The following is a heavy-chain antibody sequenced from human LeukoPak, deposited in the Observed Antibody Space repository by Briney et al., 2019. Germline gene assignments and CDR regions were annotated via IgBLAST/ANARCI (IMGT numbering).Heavy chain of an antibody. V-gene: IGHV3-30*02. CDR3: AKDPDY. CDR2: IRYDGSNK. J-gene: IGHJ4*02. CDR1: GFTFSSYG. Sequence: PGGSLRLSCVASGFTFSSYGMHWDRQAPGKGLEWVAFIRYDGSNKYFADSVKGRFAISRDNAKKTLYLQMNSLRAEDTAVYYCAKDPDYWGQGTLLTVSS.